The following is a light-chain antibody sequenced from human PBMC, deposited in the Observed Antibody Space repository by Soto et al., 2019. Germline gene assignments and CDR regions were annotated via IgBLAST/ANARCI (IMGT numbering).Light chain of an antibody. CDR1: QTVNTY. J-gene: IGKJ1*01. CDR2: AAS. Sequence: QMTQSPSSLSASIGDRVTITCRASQTVNTYLHWYQQKPGKAPRLLIYAASNLQSGVPSRFSGSGSGTNFNLSLNSLQPEEFATYYCQQGDSNPWTFGQGTKVDI. CDR3: QQGDSNPWT. V-gene: IGKV1-39*01.